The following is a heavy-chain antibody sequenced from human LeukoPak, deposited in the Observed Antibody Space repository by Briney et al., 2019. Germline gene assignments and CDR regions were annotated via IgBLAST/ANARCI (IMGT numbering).Heavy chain of an antibody. Sequence: GGSLRLSCAASGFTFSSYSMNWVRQAPGKGLEWVSSISSSSSYIYYADSVKGRFTISRDNAKNSLYLHMNSLRAEDTAVYYCASWIPDNWFDPWGQGTLVTVSS. V-gene: IGHV3-21*01. CDR3: ASWIPDNWFDP. CDR1: GFTFSSYS. D-gene: IGHD5-18*01. J-gene: IGHJ5*02. CDR2: ISSSSSYI.